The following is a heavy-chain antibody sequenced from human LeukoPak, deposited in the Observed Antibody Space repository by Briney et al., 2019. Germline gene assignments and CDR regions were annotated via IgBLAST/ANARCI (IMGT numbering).Heavy chain of an antibody. CDR3: ARGLQVVPAGDY. J-gene: IGHJ4*02. CDR2: INPNSGGT. CDR1: GYTFTGSY. Sequence: ASVKVSCKASGYTFTGSYMLCVRLAPGPGLEWRGWINPNSGGTNYAQKFQRSVTMTTDTSTSTADMELSRLRSDDTAGYYSARGLQVVPAGDYWGQGTLVTVSS. D-gene: IGHD2-2*01. V-gene: IGHV1-2*02.